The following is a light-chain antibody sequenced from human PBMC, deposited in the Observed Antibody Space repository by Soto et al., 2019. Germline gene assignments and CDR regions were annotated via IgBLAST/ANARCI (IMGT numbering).Light chain of an antibody. CDR1: SSDIGHYNY. CDR3: CSYAISSTRV. Sequence: QSALTQPASVSGSPGQSITISCTGISSDIGHYNYVSWYQQYPGKAPKLMIYDVNSRPSGVSNRFSGSKSGNTASLPISGLQAEDEADYYCCSYAISSTRVFGGGTKLTVL. CDR2: DVN. V-gene: IGLV2-14*01. J-gene: IGLJ2*01.